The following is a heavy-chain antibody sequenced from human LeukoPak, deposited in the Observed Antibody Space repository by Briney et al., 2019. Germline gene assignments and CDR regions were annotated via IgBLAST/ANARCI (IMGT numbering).Heavy chain of an antibody. CDR1: GFTFSSYA. CDR3: AREVVVTYGMDV. D-gene: IGHD2-15*01. J-gene: IGHJ6*02. V-gene: IGHV3-53*01. CDR2: IYSGGST. Sequence: PGGSLRLSCAASGFTFSSYAMSWVRQAPGKGLEWVSVIYSGGSTYYADSVKGRFTISRDNSKNTLYLQMNSLRAEDTAVYYCAREVVVTYGMDVWGQGTTVTVSS.